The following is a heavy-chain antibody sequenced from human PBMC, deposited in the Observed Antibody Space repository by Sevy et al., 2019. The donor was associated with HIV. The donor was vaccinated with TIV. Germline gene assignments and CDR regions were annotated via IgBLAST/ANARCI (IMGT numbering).Heavy chain of an antibody. CDR1: GFTFSSYS. V-gene: IGHV3-48*01. D-gene: IGHD3-16*01. J-gene: IGHJ6*02. CDR2: ITSSGSTI. Sequence: GGSLRLSCAASGFTFSSYSMNWVRQAPGKGLEWVSYITSSGSTIYYADSVKGRFTISRDNAKNSLYLQMHSPRGEDTAVYYCARVRGNLGYGMDVWGQRTTVTVSS. CDR3: ARVRGNLGYGMDV.